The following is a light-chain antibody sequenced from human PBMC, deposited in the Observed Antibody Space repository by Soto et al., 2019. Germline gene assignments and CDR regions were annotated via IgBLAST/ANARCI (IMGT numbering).Light chain of an antibody. CDR2: WAS. V-gene: IGKV4-1*01. CDR1: QNVLYSSNNKNY. Sequence: DIVMTQSPDSLAVSLGERAIINCKSSQNVLYSSNNKNYLAWYQQKPGQPPKLLIYWASTRESGVPDRFSGSGSGTDLTLTISSLQAEDVAVYCCQQYYSTEFTFGPGTKVDIK. J-gene: IGKJ3*01. CDR3: QQYYSTEFT.